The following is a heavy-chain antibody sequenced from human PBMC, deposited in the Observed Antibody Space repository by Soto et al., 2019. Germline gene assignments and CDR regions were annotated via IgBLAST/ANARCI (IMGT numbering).Heavy chain of an antibody. CDR1: GYTFTSYG. Sequence: ASVKVSCKASGYTFTSYGISWVRQAPGQGLEWMGWISAYNGNANYAQKFQGRVTITADKSTSTAYMELSSLRSEDTAVYYCAGVVGQQLVHWGQGTLVTVSS. D-gene: IGHD6-13*01. CDR3: AGVVGQQLVH. J-gene: IGHJ4*02. CDR2: ISAYNGNA. V-gene: IGHV1-18*01.